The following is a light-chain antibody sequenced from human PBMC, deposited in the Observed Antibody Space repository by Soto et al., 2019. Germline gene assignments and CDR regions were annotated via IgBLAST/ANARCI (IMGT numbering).Light chain of an antibody. CDR1: GSDVGGYNY. CDR2: DVS. CDR3: SSNTSASTPFG. Sequence: QSVLTQPASVSGSPGQSITISCTGTGSDVGGYNYVSWYQQHPGKAPKVMIYDVSNRPSGVSNRFSGSKSGNTASLTISGLQAEEEADYYCSSNTSASTPFGFGGGNQLTVL. V-gene: IGLV2-14*01. J-gene: IGLJ2*01.